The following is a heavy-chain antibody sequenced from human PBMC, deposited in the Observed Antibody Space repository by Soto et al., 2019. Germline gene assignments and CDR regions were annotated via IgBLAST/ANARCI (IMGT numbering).Heavy chain of an antibody. CDR3: ARGGYSSGSPWYYGMGV. D-gene: IGHD5-18*01. J-gene: IGHJ6*02. CDR2: IIPIFGTA. V-gene: IGHV1-69*13. Sequence: GASVKVSCKASGGTFSSYATSWVRQAPGQGLEWMGGIIPIFGTANYAQKFQGRVTITADESSSTANMELSSLRSEDTAVYYCARGGYSSGSPWYYGMGVWGQGTTVTVSS. CDR1: GGTFSSYA.